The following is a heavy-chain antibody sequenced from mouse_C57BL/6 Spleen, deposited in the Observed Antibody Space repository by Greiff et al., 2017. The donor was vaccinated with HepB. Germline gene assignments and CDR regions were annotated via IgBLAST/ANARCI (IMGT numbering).Heavy chain of an antibody. Sequence: EVMLVESGGGLVQPGGSLSLSCAASGFTFTDYYMSWVRQPPGKALEWLGFIRNKANGYTTEYSASVKGRFTISRDNSQSILYLQMNALRAEDSATYYCARSPYYYGSSSHYYAMDYWGQGTSVTVSS. D-gene: IGHD1-1*01. J-gene: IGHJ4*01. V-gene: IGHV7-3*01. CDR2: IRNKANGYTT. CDR1: GFTFTDYY. CDR3: ARSPYYYGSSSHYYAMDY.